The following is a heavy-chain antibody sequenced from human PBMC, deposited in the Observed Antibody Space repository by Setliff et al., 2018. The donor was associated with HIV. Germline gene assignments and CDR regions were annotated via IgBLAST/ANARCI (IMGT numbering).Heavy chain of an antibody. V-gene: IGHV3-23*01. D-gene: IGHD2-2*01. CDR3: AKSGYCDSSTCRNFYYYMDV. CDR2: ISGSGVTS. CDR1: GFTFSSYA. Sequence: GGSLRLSCAASGFTFSSYAMTWVRQAPGKGLEWVSVISGSGVTSHYADSVKGRFTISRDNSRNTLYVQMNSLRAEDTAVYYCAKSGYCDSSTCRNFYYYMDVWGKGTTVTVSS. J-gene: IGHJ6*03.